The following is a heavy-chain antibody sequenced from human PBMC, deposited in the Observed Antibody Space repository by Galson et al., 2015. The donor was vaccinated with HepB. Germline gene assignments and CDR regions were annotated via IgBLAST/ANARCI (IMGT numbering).Heavy chain of an antibody. D-gene: IGHD3-22*01. J-gene: IGHJ4*02. CDR3: AIHHRPVYSNSDLYYPFRY. Sequence: KVSCKASGGTFSIYAISWVRQAPGQGLEWMGGIIPLFDITNYAQRFEGRVTMAMTMSTSTGTAYMELSSLRSDDTAVYYCAIHHRPVYSNSDLYYPFRYWGQGTLVTVSS. V-gene: IGHV1-69*17. CDR2: IIPLFDIT. CDR1: GGTFSIYA.